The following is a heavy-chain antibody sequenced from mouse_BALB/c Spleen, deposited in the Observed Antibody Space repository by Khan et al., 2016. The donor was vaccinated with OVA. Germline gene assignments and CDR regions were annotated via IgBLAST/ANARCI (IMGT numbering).Heavy chain of an antibody. V-gene: IGHV1-7*01. Sequence: QVRLQQSGAELAKPGASVKMSCKASGYTFINYWILWVKQRPGKGLEWIGYINPSTGYTEYNKNFKDKATLTADKSSSTAYMQLSSLTSEDSAVYYCARSGLRWDFDYWGQGTTLTVSS. J-gene: IGHJ2*01. CDR3: ARSGLRWDFDY. CDR2: INPSTGYT. D-gene: IGHD1-1*01. CDR1: GYTFINYW.